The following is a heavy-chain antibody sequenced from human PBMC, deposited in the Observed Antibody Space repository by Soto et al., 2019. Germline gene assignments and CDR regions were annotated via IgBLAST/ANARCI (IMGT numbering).Heavy chain of an antibody. V-gene: IGHV1-58*01. CDR1: RFTSTTSA. Sequence: AASVKVSCKASRFTSTTSAVQWVRQARGQRLEWIGWIVLGSGNTHYAQKFQERVTITRDMSTSTAYMELSSLRSEDTAVYYCAAGDLQLVRAPWGQGTLVTVSS. CDR2: IVLGSGNT. J-gene: IGHJ5*02. CDR3: AAGDLQLVRAP. D-gene: IGHD6-13*01.